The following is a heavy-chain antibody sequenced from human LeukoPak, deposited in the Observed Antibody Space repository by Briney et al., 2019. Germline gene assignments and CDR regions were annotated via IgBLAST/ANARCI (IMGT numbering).Heavy chain of an antibody. J-gene: IGHJ5*02. Sequence: GESLKISCKGSGYSFTSYWIGWVRQMPGKGLEWMGIIYPGDSDTRYSPSFQGQVTISADKPISTAYLQWSSLKASDTAMYYCARLTQVVAATQGNWFDPWGQGTLVTVSS. CDR1: GYSFTSYW. D-gene: IGHD2-15*01. CDR2: IYPGDSDT. V-gene: IGHV5-51*01. CDR3: ARLTQVVAATQGNWFDP.